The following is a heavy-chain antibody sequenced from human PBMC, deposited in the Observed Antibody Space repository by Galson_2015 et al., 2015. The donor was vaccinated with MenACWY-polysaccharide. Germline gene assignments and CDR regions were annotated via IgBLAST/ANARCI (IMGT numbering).Heavy chain of an antibody. CDR1: GFTFSSYG. CDR3: ARVRLVNGGNSPGDAFDI. J-gene: IGHJ3*02. CDR2: ISSSGSTI. D-gene: IGHD4-23*01. V-gene: IGHV3-48*03. Sequence: SLRLSCAASGFTFSSYGMNWVRQAPGKGLEWVSYISSSGSTIYYADSVKGRFTISRDNAKNSLYLQMNSLRAEDTAVYYCARVRLVNGGNSPGDAFDIWGQGTMVTVSS.